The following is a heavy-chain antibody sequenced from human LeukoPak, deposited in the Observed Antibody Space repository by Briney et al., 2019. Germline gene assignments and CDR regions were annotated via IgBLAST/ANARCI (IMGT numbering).Heavy chain of an antibody. D-gene: IGHD3-10*01. CDR2: ISGSGGST. V-gene: IGHV3-23*01. CDR3: AKVANMVRGVIITFPAPTAAGPCLDV. CDR1: GFTFSSYA. Sequence: PGGSLRLSCAASGFTFSSYAMSWVRQAPGKGLEWVSAISGSGGSTYYADSVKGRFTISRDNSKNTLYLQMNSLRAEDTAVYYCAKVANMVRGVIITFPAPTAAGPCLDVWGKGTTVTVSS. J-gene: IGHJ6*04.